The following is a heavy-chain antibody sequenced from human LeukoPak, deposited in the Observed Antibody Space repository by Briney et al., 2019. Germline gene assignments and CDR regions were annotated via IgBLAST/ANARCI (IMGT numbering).Heavy chain of an antibody. V-gene: IGHV1-18*01. CDR2: ICAYNGNT. J-gene: IGHJ6*03. CDR1: GSTFTSNG. CDR3: ARDRDYGLYYMDV. D-gene: IGHD4/OR15-4a*01. Sequence: ASVKVSCKSSGSTFTSNGISWVRQGPGQGLELMGWICAYNGNTNYAQKLQGRVTMTTDTSTSTAYMELRSLRSDDTAVYYCARDRDYGLYYMDVWGKGTTVTVSS.